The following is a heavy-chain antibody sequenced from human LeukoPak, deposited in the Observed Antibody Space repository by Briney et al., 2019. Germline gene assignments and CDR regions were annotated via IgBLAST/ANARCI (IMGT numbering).Heavy chain of an antibody. CDR1: RYTFTGYY. V-gene: IGHV1-2*02. D-gene: IGHD5-18*01. CDR3: ARGTGEGYTYGRYYFDY. J-gene: IGHJ4*02. CDR2: INPNSGVT. Sequence: ASVKVSCKASRYTFTGYYMHWVRQAPGQGLEWMGWINPNSGVTDYAQNFQGRVTMTRDTSISTAYVELSRLRSDDTAVYYCARGTGEGYTYGRYYFDYWGQGTLVTVSS.